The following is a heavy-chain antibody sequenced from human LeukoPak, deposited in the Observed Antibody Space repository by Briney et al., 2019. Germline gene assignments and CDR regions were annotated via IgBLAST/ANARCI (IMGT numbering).Heavy chain of an antibody. J-gene: IGHJ6*04. V-gene: IGHV3-53*01. Sequence: GGSLRLSSAASGFSVSSNYMTWVRQAPGKGLEWVSVTNSGGSTNYADSVKGRFTISRDNSKNTLYLQMNSLRAEDTAVYYCARDQRGYSYAGLDFWGKGTTVTVSS. CDR2: TNSGGST. CDR3: ARDQRGYSYAGLDF. D-gene: IGHD5-18*01. CDR1: GFSVSSNY.